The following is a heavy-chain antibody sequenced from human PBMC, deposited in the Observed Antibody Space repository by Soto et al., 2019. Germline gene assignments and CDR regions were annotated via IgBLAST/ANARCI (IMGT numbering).Heavy chain of an antibody. CDR2: IEGSGTTT. V-gene: IGHV3-23*01. J-gene: IGHJ4*02. CDR1: GFMFSTTD. Sequence: GGSLRLSCAASGFMFSTTDMSWVRQAPGKGLEWVTTIEGSGTTTYYADSVRGRFTISRDNSKNTVYLQMDSLTADDTAVYYCVKNSGWFNYWGQGTPVTVSS. CDR3: VKNSGWFNY. D-gene: IGHD6-19*01.